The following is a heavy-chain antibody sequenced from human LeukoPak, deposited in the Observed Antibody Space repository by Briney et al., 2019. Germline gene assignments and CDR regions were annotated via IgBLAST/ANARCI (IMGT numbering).Heavy chain of an antibody. J-gene: IGHJ6*02. CDR2: IIPIFGTA. Sequence: GASVKVSCKASGGTFSSYAISWVRQAPGQGLEWMGGIIPIFGTANYAQKFQGRVTITADESTSTAYMELSSLRSEDTAVYYCARALYDSSGSREYYYYYGMDVWGQGTTVTVSS. CDR3: ARALYDSSGSREYYYYYGMDV. CDR1: GGTFSSYA. V-gene: IGHV1-69*13. D-gene: IGHD3-22*01.